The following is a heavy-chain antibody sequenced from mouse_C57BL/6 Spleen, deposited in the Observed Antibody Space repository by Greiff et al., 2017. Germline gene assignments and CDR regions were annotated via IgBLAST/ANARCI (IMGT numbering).Heavy chain of an antibody. V-gene: IGHV1-64*01. CDR1: GYTFTSYW. CDR2: IHPNSGST. D-gene: IGHD1-2*01. CDR3: AGGGTAGVDD. J-gene: IGHJ2*01. Sequence: QVQLQQPGAELVKPGASVKLSCKASGYTFTSYWMHWVKQRPGQGLEWIGMIHPNSGSTNYNEKFKGKATLTVDKSSSTAYMQLSSLTSEDSAVYCGAGGGTAGVDDWGKGTTLTVSS.